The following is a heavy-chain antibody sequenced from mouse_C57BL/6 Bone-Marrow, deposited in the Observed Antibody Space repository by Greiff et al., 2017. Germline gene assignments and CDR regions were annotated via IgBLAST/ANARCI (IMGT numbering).Heavy chain of an antibody. J-gene: IGHJ4*01. CDR3: ARERLLDYAMDY. V-gene: IGHV1-26*01. D-gene: IGHD3-2*02. CDR1: GYTFTDYY. Sequence: EVQLQESGPELVKPGASVKISCKASGYTFTDYYMNWVKQSHGKSLEWIGDINPNNGGTSYNQKLKGKATLTVDKSSSTAYMQLSSLTTEDSAIYYCARERLLDYAMDYWGQGTSVTVSS. CDR2: INPNNGGT.